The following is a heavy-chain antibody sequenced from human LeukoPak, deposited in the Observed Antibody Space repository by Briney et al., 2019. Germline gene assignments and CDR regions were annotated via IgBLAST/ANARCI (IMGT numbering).Heavy chain of an antibody. CDR1: GFTFSSYS. CDR2: ISSSSSYI. D-gene: IGHD3-9*01. CDR3: ARSYYDIFTGIPLAFDY. V-gene: IGHV3-21*01. Sequence: GGSLRLSCAASGFTFSSYSMNWVRQAPGKGLEWVSSISSSSSYIYYADSVKGRFTISRDNAKNSLYLQMNSLRAEDTAVYYCARSYYDIFTGIPLAFDYWGQGTLVTVSS. J-gene: IGHJ4*02.